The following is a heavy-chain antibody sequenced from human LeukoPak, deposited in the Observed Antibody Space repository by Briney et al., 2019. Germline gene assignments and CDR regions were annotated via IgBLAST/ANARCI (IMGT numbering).Heavy chain of an antibody. V-gene: IGHV4-30-2*01. J-gene: IGHJ4*02. Sequence: SETLSLTCAVSGGSIGSGGYSWSWIRQPPGKGLEWIGYIYHSGSTYYNPSLKSRVTISVDRSKNQFSLKLSSVTAADTAVYYCAREDGNHYFDYWGQGTLVTVPS. CDR2: IYHSGST. D-gene: IGHD1-1*01. CDR3: AREDGNHYFDY. CDR1: GGSIGSGGYS.